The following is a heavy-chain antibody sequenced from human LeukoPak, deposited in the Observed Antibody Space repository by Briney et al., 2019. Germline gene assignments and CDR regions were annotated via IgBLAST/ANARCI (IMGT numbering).Heavy chain of an antibody. CDR3: AKSYYYDRGTFDY. Sequence: PGGSLRLSCAASGFTFSNYAMSWVRQAPGKGLEWVSSFSGSGDNTYYADSVKGRFTISRDNSKNTLYLQMNSLRAEDTAVYYCAKSYYYDRGTFDYWGQGTLVTVSS. CDR1: GFTFSNYA. D-gene: IGHD3-22*01. CDR2: FSGSGDNT. V-gene: IGHV3-23*01. J-gene: IGHJ4*02.